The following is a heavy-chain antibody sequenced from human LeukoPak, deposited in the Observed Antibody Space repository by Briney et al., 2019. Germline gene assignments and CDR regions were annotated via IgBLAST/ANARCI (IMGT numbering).Heavy chain of an antibody. CDR3: ARRPGYNWNYYYYYMDV. CDR1: GGSISSGGYY. D-gene: IGHD1-20*01. J-gene: IGHJ6*03. Sequence: SETLSLTCTVSGGSISSGGYYWSWIRQPPGKGLEWIGYIYHSGSTYYNPSLKSRVTISVDTSKNQFSLKLSSVTAADTAVYYCARRPGYNWNYYYYYMDVWGKGTTVTVSS. V-gene: IGHV4-30-2*01. CDR2: IYHSGST.